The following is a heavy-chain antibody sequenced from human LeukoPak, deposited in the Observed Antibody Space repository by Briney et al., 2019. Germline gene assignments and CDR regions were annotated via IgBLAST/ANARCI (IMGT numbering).Heavy chain of an antibody. CDR3: ARVLYSYDKSGAFDI. CDR2: IYYSGST. V-gene: IGHV4-59*12. Sequence: SETLSLTCTVSGGSMSSNYWSWIRQPPGKGLEWIGYIYYSGSTNYNHSLTSRVTISVDTSKNKFSLTLRSVAVADAAVYFFARVLYSYDKSGAFDIWGQGTMVTVSS. CDR1: GGSMSSNY. J-gene: IGHJ3*02. D-gene: IGHD3-22*01.